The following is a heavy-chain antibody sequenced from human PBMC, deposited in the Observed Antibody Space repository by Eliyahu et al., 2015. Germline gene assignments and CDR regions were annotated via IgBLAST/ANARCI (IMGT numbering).Heavy chain of an antibody. CDR3: ARSWYDFWSGYSAPGH. Sequence: QVQLVQSGAEVKKPGASVKVSCKASGYTFTSYGISWVRQAPGQGLEWMGWISAYNGDTHYEQKLQGRVTMTTDTSTSTAYMELRSLRSDDTAVYYCARSWYDFWSGYSAPGHWGQGTLVTVSS. J-gene: IGHJ4*02. CDR1: GYTFTSYG. CDR2: ISAYNGDT. D-gene: IGHD3-3*01. V-gene: IGHV1-18*04.